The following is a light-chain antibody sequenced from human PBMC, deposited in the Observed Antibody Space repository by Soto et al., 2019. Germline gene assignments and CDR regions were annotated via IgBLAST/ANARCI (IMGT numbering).Light chain of an antibody. CDR1: SSDVGGYNY. Sequence: QSVLTQPPSASGSPGQSVAISCSGTSSDVGGYNYVSWYQQHPGKTPKLMIYDVNKRPSGVPDPFSGSKSGNTASLTVSGLQAEDEADYYCISYAGSNKTPFGGGTKVTVL. V-gene: IGLV2-8*01. CDR3: ISYAGSNKTP. CDR2: DVN. J-gene: IGLJ2*01.